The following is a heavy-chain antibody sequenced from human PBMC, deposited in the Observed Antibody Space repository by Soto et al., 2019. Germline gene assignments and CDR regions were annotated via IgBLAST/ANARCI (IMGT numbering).Heavy chain of an antibody. CDR2: INPNGGGT. J-gene: IGHJ4*02. Sequence: QVQVVQSGAEVKKPGASVKVSCKASGYTFTGYYLHWVRQAPGQGLEWLGWINPNGGGTNYAQDFQGRITMTRDASINTAYLEVTRLRSEYTAVYYCAREGISARSPTDWGQGTLVTVSS. CDR3: AREGISARSPTD. CDR1: GYTFTGYY. D-gene: IGHD2-21*01. V-gene: IGHV1-2*02.